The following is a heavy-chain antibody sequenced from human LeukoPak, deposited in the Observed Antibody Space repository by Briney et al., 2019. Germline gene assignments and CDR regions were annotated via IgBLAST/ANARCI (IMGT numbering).Heavy chain of an antibody. CDR1: GFTFSSYS. CDR2: ISSSSSYI. D-gene: IGHD2-15*01. J-gene: IGHJ5*02. CDR3: ARDGLGTSLVVVANWFDP. V-gene: IGHV3-21*04. Sequence: GGSLRLSCAASGFTFSSYSMNWVRQAPGKGLEWVSSISSSSSYIYYADSVKGRFTISRDNAKNSLYLQMNSLRAEDTAVYYCARDGLGTSLVVVANWFDPWGQGTLVTVSS.